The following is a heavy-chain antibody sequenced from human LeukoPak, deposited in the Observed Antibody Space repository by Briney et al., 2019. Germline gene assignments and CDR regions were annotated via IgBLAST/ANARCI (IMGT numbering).Heavy chain of an antibody. D-gene: IGHD5-12*01. V-gene: IGHV4-39*07. CDR1: GGSISSSSYY. J-gene: IGHJ4*02. CDR2: IYYSGST. Sequence: SETLSLTCTVSGGSISSSSYYWGWIRQPPGKGLEWIGSIYYSGSTYYNPSLKSRVTISVDTSKNQFSLKLSSVTAADTAVYYCAKTGYSGYDPFRYWGQGTLVTVSS. CDR3: AKTGYSGYDPFRY.